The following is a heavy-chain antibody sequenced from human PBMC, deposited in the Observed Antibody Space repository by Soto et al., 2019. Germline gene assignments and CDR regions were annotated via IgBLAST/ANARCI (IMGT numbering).Heavy chain of an antibody. CDR1: TGPFSAYY. Sequence: QVQLQQWGAGLLKPSDTLSLTCAVSTGPFSAYYWSWIRQSPGKGLEWIGDINQSGNTNYNPSLKSRVTISVDTPNKQFSLKLISVTAADTAVYYCARVFGPNQRGYSGSSLWGQGTPVTVSA. V-gene: IGHV4-34*01. CDR2: INQSGNT. CDR3: ARVFGPNQRGYSGSSL. J-gene: IGHJ4*02. D-gene: IGHD5-12*01.